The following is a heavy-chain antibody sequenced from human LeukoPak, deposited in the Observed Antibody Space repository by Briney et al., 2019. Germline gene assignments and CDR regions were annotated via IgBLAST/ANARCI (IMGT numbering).Heavy chain of an antibody. CDR2: IKKDGSEK. D-gene: IGHD2-15*01. V-gene: IGHV3-7*03. CDR3: TTDTWYSAGH. CDR1: GFIFSGSW. Sequence: GGSLRLSCTASGFIFSGSWMAWIRQAPGKGLEWVAIIKKDGSEKYYVDSMKGRFTTSRDNAKNSLFLQMNSLRAEDTVIYYCTTDTWYSAGHWGQGTLVTVSS. J-gene: IGHJ4*02.